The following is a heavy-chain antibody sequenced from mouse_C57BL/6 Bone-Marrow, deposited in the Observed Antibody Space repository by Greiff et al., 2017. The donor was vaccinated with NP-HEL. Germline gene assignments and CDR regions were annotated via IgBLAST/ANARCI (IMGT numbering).Heavy chain of an antibody. J-gene: IGHJ4*01. CDR2: IYPRSGNT. D-gene: IGHD5-5*01. Sequence: VQLQQSGAELARPGASVKLSCKASGYTFTSYGISWVKQRTGQGLEWIGEIYPRSGNTYYNEKFKGKATLTADKSSSTAYMELRSLTSEDSAVYFCARHYHYYAMDYWGQGTSVTVSS. CDR3: ARHYHYYAMDY. CDR1: GYTFTSYG. V-gene: IGHV1-81*01.